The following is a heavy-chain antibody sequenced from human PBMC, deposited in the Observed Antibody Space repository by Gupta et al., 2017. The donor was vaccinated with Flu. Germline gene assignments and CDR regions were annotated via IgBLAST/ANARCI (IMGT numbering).Heavy chain of an antibody. CDR3: ASQEIVRVDFEY. V-gene: IGHV1-2*02. CDR2: INRNSGGT. Sequence: TLTGYVMEGVRQAPGQGQEWMEWINRNSGGTIYAQKWQGRVTMNRDRSFKTAYVAVRRLRYSDTAMYFCASQEIVRVDFEYWFQGTLVTVS. D-gene: IGHD5-12*01. J-gene: IGHJ4*02. CDR1: TLTGYV.